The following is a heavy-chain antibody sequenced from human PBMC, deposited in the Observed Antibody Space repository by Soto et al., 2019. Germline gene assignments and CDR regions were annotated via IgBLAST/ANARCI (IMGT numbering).Heavy chain of an antibody. Sequence: SGGSLRLSCAASGFTFSSYSMNWVRQAPGKGLEWVSSISSSSSYIYHADSVKGRFTISRDNAKNSLYLQMNSLRAEDTAVYYCASDLLRDYWGQGTLVTVSS. CDR2: ISSSSSYI. V-gene: IGHV3-21*01. CDR3: ASDLLRDY. J-gene: IGHJ4*02. D-gene: IGHD2-15*01. CDR1: GFTFSSYS.